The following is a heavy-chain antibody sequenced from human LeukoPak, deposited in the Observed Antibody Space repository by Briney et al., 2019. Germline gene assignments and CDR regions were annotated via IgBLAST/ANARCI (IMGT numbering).Heavy chain of an antibody. V-gene: IGHV4-59*01. CDR3: ARELLGIRAFDI. J-gene: IGHJ3*02. CDR2: IYYSGST. D-gene: IGHD7-27*01. Sequence: SETLSLTCTVSGGSISSYYWSWIRQPPGKGLEWIGYIYYSGSTNYNPSLKSRVTISVDTSKNQFSLKLSSVTAADTAVYYCARELLGIRAFDIWGQGTMVTVSS. CDR1: GGSISSYY.